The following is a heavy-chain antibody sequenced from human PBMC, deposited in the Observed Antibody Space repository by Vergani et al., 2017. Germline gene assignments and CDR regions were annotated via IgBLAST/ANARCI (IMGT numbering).Heavy chain of an antibody. V-gene: IGHV3-66*02. CDR2: IYSGGST. Sequence: EVQLVESGGGLVQPGGSLRLSCAASGFTVSTNYMSWVRQAPGKGLEWVSVIYSGGSTYYADSVKGRFTISRDNSKNTRYLQMNNLRTEDTAVYCCAKDALADDAVDIWGQGTMVTVSS. D-gene: IGHD2-15*01. CDR3: AKDALADDAVDI. J-gene: IGHJ3*02. CDR1: GFTVSTNY.